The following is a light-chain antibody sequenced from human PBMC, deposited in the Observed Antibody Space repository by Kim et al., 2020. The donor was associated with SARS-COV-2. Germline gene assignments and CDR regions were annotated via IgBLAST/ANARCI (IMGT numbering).Light chain of an antibody. CDR2: KAS. Sequence: DIQMTQSPSTLSASIGDRVTITCRASQSISTWLAWYQQKPGKAPNLLIYKASSLESGVPSRFSGSGSETEFTLTISSLQPDDFATYYCQQYNTYWTFGQGTKVDIK. CDR1: QSISTW. CDR3: QQYNTYWT. J-gene: IGKJ1*01. V-gene: IGKV1-5*03.